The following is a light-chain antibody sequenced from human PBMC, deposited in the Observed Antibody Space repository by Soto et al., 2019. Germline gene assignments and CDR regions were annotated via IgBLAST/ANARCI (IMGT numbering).Light chain of an antibody. CDR1: SSNIGRNY. J-gene: IGLJ3*02. V-gene: IGLV1-47*01. CDR2: RNN. CDR3: TAWDGSLSVWV. Sequence: QSVLTQPPSASGTPGQRVTISCSGSSSNIGRNYVYWYQQLPGTAPKLLIYRNNQRPSGVPDRFSGSESGTSASLAISGLRSEDEADYYCTAWDGSLSVWVFGGGTKVTVL.